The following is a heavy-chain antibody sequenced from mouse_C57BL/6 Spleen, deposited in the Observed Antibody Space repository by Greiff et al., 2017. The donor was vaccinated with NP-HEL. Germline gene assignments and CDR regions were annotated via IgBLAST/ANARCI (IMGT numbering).Heavy chain of an antibody. CDR1: GYTFTSYW. CDR2: IDPSDSYT. V-gene: IGHV1-59*01. D-gene: IGHD2-4*01. Sequence: QVQLQQSGAELVRPGTSVKLSCKASGYTFTSYWMHWVKQRPGQGLEWIGVIDPSDSYTNYNQKFKGKATLTVDTSSSTAYMQLSSLTSEDSAVYYCDIYYEYGGFAYWGQGTLVTVSA. CDR3: DIYYEYGGFAY. J-gene: IGHJ3*01.